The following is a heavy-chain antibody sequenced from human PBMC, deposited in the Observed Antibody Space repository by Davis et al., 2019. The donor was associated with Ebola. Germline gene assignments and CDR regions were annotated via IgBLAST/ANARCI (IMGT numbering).Heavy chain of an antibody. CDR1: GFTLSSYA. V-gene: IGHV3-23*01. D-gene: IGHD3-10*01. J-gene: IGHJ4*02. CDR3: AKSASFMVRGPVY. Sequence: GESLKISCAASGFTLSSYAMSWVRQAPGKGLEWVSAISGSGGSTYYADSVKGRFTISRDNSKNTVYLQMNSLRAEDTAVYYCAKSASFMVRGPVYWGQGTLVTVSS. CDR2: ISGSGGST.